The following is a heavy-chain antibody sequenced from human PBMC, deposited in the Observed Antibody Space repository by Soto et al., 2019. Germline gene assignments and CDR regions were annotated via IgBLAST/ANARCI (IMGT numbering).Heavy chain of an antibody. V-gene: IGHV3-21*06. CDR3: ARDLVDGAAFDI. CDR2: ISSGSSYI. CDR1: GFTFSSYS. J-gene: IGHJ3*02. Sequence: EVQLVESGGGLVKPGGSLRLSCAASGFTFSSYSMNWVRQAPGKGLEWVSSISSGSSYIYYADSVKGRFTISRDNANNSLYLQMNSLRAEDTAVYYCARDLVDGAAFDIWGQGTMVTVSS. D-gene: IGHD3-10*01.